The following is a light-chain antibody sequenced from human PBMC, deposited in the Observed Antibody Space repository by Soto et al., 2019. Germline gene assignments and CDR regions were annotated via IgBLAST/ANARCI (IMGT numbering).Light chain of an antibody. CDR2: DAS. CDR3: QQRSNWPPT. Sequence: EIVLTQSPATLSLSPGERATLFCRASQSISTYLAWYQQKSGQAPRLLIYDASNRATGIPARFSGGGYGTDFTLPVSSLEPEDCAVYYCQQRSNWPPTFGQGTKLEI. CDR1: QSISTY. V-gene: IGKV3-11*01. J-gene: IGKJ2*01.